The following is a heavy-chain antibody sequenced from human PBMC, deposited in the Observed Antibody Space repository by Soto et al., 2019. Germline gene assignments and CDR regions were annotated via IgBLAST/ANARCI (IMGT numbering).Heavy chain of an antibody. CDR1: GGTFSSYA. V-gene: IGHV1-69*13. Sequence: SVKVSCKAPGGTFSSYAISWVRQAPGQGLEWMGGIIPIFGTANYAQKFQDRVTITADESTSTAYMELSSLRSEDTAVYYCARGRVDYSDSSGSLYYFDYWGQGTLVTVSS. CDR3: ARGRVDYSDSSGSLYYFDY. CDR2: IIPIFGTA. D-gene: IGHD3-22*01. J-gene: IGHJ4*02.